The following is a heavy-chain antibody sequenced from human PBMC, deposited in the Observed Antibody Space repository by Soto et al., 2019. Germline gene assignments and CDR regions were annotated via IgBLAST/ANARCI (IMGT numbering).Heavy chain of an antibody. J-gene: IGHJ4*02. Sequence: QVKLVQSGAEVKKPGASVKVSGKASGYTFTGYYMHWVRQAPGQGLEWMGWINPNSGGTNYAQKFQGWVTMTRDTSISTAYMELSRLRSDDTAVYYCARGDSGSYEGLDYWGQGTLVTVSS. V-gene: IGHV1-2*04. D-gene: IGHD1-26*01. CDR1: GYTFTGYY. CDR3: ARGDSGSYEGLDY. CDR2: INPNSGGT.